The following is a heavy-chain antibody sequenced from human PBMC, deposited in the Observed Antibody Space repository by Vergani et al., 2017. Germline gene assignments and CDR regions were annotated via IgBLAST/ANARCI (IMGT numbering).Heavy chain of an antibody. D-gene: IGHD4-17*01. V-gene: IGHV1-58*01. CDR1: GFTFTSSA. Sequence: QMQLVQPGPEVKKPGTSVKVSCKASGFTFTSSAVQWVRQARGQRLEWIGWIVGGSGNTNYAQKFQERVTITRDMSTSTAYMELSSLRSEDTAVYYCARVHGGDYGYGYVMDVWGQGTTVTVSS. J-gene: IGHJ6*02. CDR3: ARVHGGDYGYGYVMDV. CDR2: IVGGSGNT.